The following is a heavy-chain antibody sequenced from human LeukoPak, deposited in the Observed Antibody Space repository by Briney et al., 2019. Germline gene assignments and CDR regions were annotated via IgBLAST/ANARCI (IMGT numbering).Heavy chain of an antibody. D-gene: IGHD5-18*01. V-gene: IGHV3-7*01. CDR1: GFTFSSYW. Sequence: GGSLRLSCTASGFTFSSYWMDWVRQAPGKGLEWVANIKQDGSEKNYVDSVKGRFTISRDNAKTSLYLQMNSLRVEDTAVYYCARSLWPEDYWGQGTLVTVSS. J-gene: IGHJ4*02. CDR2: IKQDGSEK. CDR3: ARSLWPEDY.